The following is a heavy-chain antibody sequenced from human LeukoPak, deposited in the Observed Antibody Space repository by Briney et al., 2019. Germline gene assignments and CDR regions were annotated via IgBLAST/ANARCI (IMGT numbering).Heavy chain of an antibody. Sequence: PGGSLRLSCAASGFTFSSYGMHWVRQAPGKGLEWVAVISYDGSNKYYADSVKGRSTISRDNSKNTLYLQMNSLRAEDTAVYYCAKHRGMDVWGQGTTVTVSS. CDR3: AKHRGMDV. CDR1: GFTFSSYG. V-gene: IGHV3-30*18. CDR2: ISYDGSNK. J-gene: IGHJ6*02.